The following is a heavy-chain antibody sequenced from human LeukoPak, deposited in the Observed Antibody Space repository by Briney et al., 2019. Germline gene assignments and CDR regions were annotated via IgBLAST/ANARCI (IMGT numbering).Heavy chain of an antibody. CDR2: ISPNSGGT. Sequence: GASVKVSCKASGYTFTGYYMHWVRQAPGQGLEWMGWISPNSGGTNYAQKFQGRVTMTRDTSISTAYMELSRLRSDDTAVYYCARGSAWEPDAFDIWGQGTMVTVSS. V-gene: IGHV1-2*02. D-gene: IGHD1-26*01. CDR3: ARGSAWEPDAFDI. J-gene: IGHJ3*02. CDR1: GYTFTGYY.